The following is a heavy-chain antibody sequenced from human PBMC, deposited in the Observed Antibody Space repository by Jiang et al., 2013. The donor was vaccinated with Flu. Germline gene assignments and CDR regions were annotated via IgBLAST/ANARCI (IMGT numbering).Heavy chain of an antibody. CDR3: ARSYCSSTSCYHSLGSFDP. CDR2: IYPGDSDT. D-gene: IGHD2-2*01. J-gene: IGHJ5*02. V-gene: IGHV5-51*01. Sequence: GAEVKKPGESLKISCKGSGYSFTSYWIGWVRQMPGKGLEWMGIIYPGDSDTRYSPSFQGQVTISADKSISTAYLQWSSLKASDTAMYYCARSYCSSTSCYHSLGSFDPWGQGTLVHRL. CDR1: GYSFTSYW.